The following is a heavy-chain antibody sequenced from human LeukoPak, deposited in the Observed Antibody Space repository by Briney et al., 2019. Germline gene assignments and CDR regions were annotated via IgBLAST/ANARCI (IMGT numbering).Heavy chain of an antibody. CDR2: MYYSGNT. CDR3: ARGYGDYLSLYFDY. CDR1: GDSISSGGYF. J-gene: IGHJ4*02. D-gene: IGHD4-17*01. Sequence: SQTLSLTCNVSGDSISSGGYFWSWIRQHPGXXXXXXXXMYYSGNTYYNPSLKSRITISVDTSKNQISLKLSSVTAADTAVYYCARGYGDYLSLYFDYWGQGTLVTVSS. V-gene: IGHV4-31*03.